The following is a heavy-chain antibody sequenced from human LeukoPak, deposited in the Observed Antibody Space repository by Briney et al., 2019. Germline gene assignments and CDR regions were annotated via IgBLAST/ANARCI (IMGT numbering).Heavy chain of an antibody. J-gene: IGHJ3*02. CDR2: IYTSGST. Sequence: SETLSLTCTVSGGSISSGSYYWSWIRQPAGKGLEWIGRIYTSGSTNYNPSLKSRVTISVDTSKNQFSLKLSSVTAADTAVYYCARTYYDFWSGYRHIDAFDIWGQGTMVTVSS. CDR1: GGSISSGSYY. V-gene: IGHV4-61*02. D-gene: IGHD3-3*01. CDR3: ARTYYDFWSGYRHIDAFDI.